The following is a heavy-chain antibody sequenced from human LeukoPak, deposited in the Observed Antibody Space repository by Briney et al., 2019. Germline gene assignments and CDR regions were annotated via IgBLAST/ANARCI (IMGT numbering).Heavy chain of an antibody. CDR2: IYHSGST. Sequence: SETLSLTCTVSGYSISSYYYWGWIRQPPGKGLEWIGSIYHSGSTYYNPSLKSRVTISLDTSKNQFSLRLSSVTAADTAVYYCARERYWSSSSSCLDAFDIWGQGTMVTVSS. V-gene: IGHV4-38-2*02. CDR3: ARERYWSSSSSCLDAFDI. J-gene: IGHJ3*02. CDR1: GYSISSYYY. D-gene: IGHD2-2*01.